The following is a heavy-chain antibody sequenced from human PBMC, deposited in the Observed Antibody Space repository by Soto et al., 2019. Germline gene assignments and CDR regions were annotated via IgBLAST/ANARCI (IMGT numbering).Heavy chain of an antibody. CDR2: INPSGGST. D-gene: IGHD3-22*01. CDR3: ARTDSSGPGAFDI. CDR1: GYTFTSYY. V-gene: IGHV1-46*01. J-gene: IGHJ3*02. Sequence: VKVSCKASGYTFTSYYMHWVRQAPGQGLEWMGIINPSGGSTSYAQKFQGRVTMTRDTSTSTVYMELSSLRSEDTAVYYCARTDSSGPGAFDIWVQGTMVTVPS.